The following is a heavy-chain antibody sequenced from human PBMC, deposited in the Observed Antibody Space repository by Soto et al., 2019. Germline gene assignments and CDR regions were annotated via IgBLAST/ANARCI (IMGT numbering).Heavy chain of an antibody. CDR3: ARVGGSYYGGYYFDY. J-gene: IGHJ4*02. CDR1: GFTFSSYE. D-gene: IGHD1-26*01. V-gene: IGHV3-48*03. Sequence: EVQLVESGGGLVQPGGSLRLSCAASGFTFSSYEMNWVRQAPGKGLEWVSYISSSGSTIYYADSVKGRFTTSRDNAKNSLYLQMNSLRAEDTAVYYCARVGGSYYGGYYFDYWGQGTLVTVSS. CDR2: ISSSGSTI.